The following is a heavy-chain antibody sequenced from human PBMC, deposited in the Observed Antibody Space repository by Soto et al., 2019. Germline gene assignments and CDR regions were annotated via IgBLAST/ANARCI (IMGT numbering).Heavy chain of an antibody. V-gene: IGHV3-30*18. CDR3: AKAPTRWQEDY. CDR1: GFTFSSYG. J-gene: IGHJ4*02. D-gene: IGHD2-15*01. Sequence: QVQLVESGGGVVQPGRSLRLSCAASGFTFSSYGMHWVRQAPGKGLEWVAVISYDGSNKYYADSVKGRFTISRDNSKKRLYLQMNSLRAEDTAVYYCAKAPTRWQEDYWGQGTLVTVSS. CDR2: ISYDGSNK.